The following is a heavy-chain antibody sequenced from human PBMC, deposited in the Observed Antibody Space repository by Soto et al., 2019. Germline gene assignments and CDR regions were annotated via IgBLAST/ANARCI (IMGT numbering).Heavy chain of an antibody. CDR2: IVVGSGNT. V-gene: IGHV1-58*01. CDR3: ARRRDIVVVPAAITYYYYMDV. CDR1: GFTFTSSA. D-gene: IGHD2-2*02. Sequence: SVKVSCKASGFTFTSSAVQWVRQARGQRLEWMGWIVVGSGNTNYAQKFQERVTMTRDMSTSTAYMELSSLRSEDTAVYYCARRRDIVVVPAAITYYYYMDVWGKGTTVTVSS. J-gene: IGHJ6*03.